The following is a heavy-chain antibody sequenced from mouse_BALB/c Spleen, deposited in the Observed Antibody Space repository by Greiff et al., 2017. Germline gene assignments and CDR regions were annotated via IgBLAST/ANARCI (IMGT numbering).Heavy chain of an antibody. V-gene: IGHV3-6*02. CDR3: ARYGNYCYAMDY. D-gene: IGHD2-1*01. J-gene: IGHJ4*01. Sequence: DVKLQESGPGLVKPSQSLSLTCSVTGYSITSGYYWNWIRQFPGNKLEWMGYISYDGSNNYNPSLKNRISITRDTSKNQFFLKLNSVTTEDTATYYCARYGNYCYAMDYWGQGTSVTVSS. CDR1: GYSITSGYY. CDR2: ISYDGSN.